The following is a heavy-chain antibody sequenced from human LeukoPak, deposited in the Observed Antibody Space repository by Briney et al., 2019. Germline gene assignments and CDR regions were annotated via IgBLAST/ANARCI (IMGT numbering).Heavy chain of an antibody. Sequence: PSQTLSLTCTVSGGSISSGGYYWTWIRQLPGRGLEWIGYIYNSGNTYYHPSLKSRVSISGDTSKNQFSLKLSSVTAADTAVYYCARDSVMDVWGQGTTVTVSS. CDR3: ARDSVMDV. J-gene: IGHJ6*02. CDR2: IYNSGNT. CDR1: GGSISSGGYY. V-gene: IGHV4-31*03. D-gene: IGHD3-10*01.